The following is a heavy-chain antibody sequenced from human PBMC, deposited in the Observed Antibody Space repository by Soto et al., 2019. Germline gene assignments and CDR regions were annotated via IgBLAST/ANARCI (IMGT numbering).Heavy chain of an antibody. V-gene: IGHV4-34*01. D-gene: IGHD4-4*01. Sequence: RQPPGKGLEWIGEINHSGSTNYNPSLKSRVTISVDTSKNQFSLKLSSVTAADTAVYYCARVRDYSPFDYWGQGTLVTVSS. J-gene: IGHJ4*02. CDR3: ARVRDYSPFDY. CDR2: INHSGST.